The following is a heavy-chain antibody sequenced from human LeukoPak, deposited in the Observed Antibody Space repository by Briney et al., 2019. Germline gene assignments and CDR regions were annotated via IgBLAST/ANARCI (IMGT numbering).Heavy chain of an antibody. CDR3: ARDPHCSNTNCPFDY. CDR1: GFTVSSNY. D-gene: IGHD2-2*01. Sequence: GGSLRLSCAASGFTVSSNYMSWVRQAPGKGLEWVSVIYTDENTYYADSVKGRFTISRDNSKNTLYLQMSSLKAEDTAVHYCARDPHCSNTNCPFDYWGQGTLVIVSS. V-gene: IGHV3-53*01. J-gene: IGHJ4*02. CDR2: IYTDENT.